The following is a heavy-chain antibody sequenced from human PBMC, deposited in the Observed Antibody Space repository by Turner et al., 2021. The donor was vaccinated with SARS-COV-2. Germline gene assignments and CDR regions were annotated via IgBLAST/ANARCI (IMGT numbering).Heavy chain of an antibody. D-gene: IGHD4-4*01. CDR2: MNPNSGHT. V-gene: IGHV1-8*03. Sequence: QVQLVQSGAEVNTPGASVTVSCKASVYTFTTYDINWVRQAAGQGLEWMGWMNPNSGHTAYAQKFQGRVTITRKTSISTVYMELSSLRSDDTAVYYCAGRDSNGYVGAFDMWGQGTMVTVSS. J-gene: IGHJ3*02. CDR1: VYTFTTYD. CDR3: AGRDSNGYVGAFDM.